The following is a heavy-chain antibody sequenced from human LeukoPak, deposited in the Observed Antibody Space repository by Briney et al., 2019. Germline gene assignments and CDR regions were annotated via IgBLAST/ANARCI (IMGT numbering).Heavy chain of an antibody. CDR3: ARGTVVPAATAYYYYYGMDV. J-gene: IGHJ6*02. CDR2: INHSGST. CDR1: GGSFSGYY. D-gene: IGHD2-2*01. V-gene: IGHV4-34*01. Sequence: SSETLSLTCAVYGGSFSGYYWSWIRQPPGKGLEWIGEINHSGSTNYNPSLKSRVTISVDTSKNQFSLKLNSVTAADTAVYYCARGTVVPAATAYYYYYGMDVWGQGTTVTVSS.